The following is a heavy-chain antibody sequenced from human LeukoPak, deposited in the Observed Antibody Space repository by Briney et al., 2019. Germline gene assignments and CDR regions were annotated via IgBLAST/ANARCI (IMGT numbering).Heavy chain of an antibody. Sequence: GGSLRLSCAASGFTFSSYAMSWVRQAPGKGLEWVSAISASGGSTYYADSVKGRFTISRDSPKNTLYLQMNSLRAEDTAVYYCARDTSGHFDLWGRGTLVTVSS. CDR3: ARDTSGHFDL. CDR2: ISASGGST. CDR1: GFTFSSYA. J-gene: IGHJ2*01. D-gene: IGHD3-16*01. V-gene: IGHV3-23*01.